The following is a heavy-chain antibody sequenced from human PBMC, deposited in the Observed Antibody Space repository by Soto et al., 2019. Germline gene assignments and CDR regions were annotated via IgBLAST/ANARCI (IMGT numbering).Heavy chain of an antibody. D-gene: IGHD5-18*01. V-gene: IGHV5-51*01. Sequence: GESLKISCKGSGYSFTSYWIGWVRQMPGKGLEWMGIIYPGDSDTRYSPSFQGQVTISADKSISTAYLQWSSLKASDTAMYYCARSKDTEDYYYGMDVWGQGTTVTVSS. CDR3: ARSKDTEDYYYGMDV. CDR2: IYPGDSDT. J-gene: IGHJ6*02. CDR1: GYSFTSYW.